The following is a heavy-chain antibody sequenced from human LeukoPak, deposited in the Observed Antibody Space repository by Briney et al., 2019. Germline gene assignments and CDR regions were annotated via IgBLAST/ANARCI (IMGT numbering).Heavy chain of an antibody. CDR1: GFTFSSYA. D-gene: IGHD3-9*01. CDR3: AKDRFDYDILTGYYTN. V-gene: IGHV3-23*01. CDR2: ISGSGGST. Sequence: GGSLRLSCAASGFTFSSYAMSWVRQAPGKGLEWVSAISGSGGSTYYADSVKGRFTISRDNSKNTLYLQMNSLRAEDTAVYYCAKDRFDYDILTGYYTNWGQGTLVTVSS. J-gene: IGHJ4*02.